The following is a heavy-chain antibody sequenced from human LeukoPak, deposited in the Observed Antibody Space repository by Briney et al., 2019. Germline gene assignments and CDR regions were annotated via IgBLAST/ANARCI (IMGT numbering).Heavy chain of an antibody. J-gene: IGHJ6*03. CDR3: ARAVPSGSPYYMDV. D-gene: IGHD1-26*01. CDR2: IYTSGST. V-gene: IGHV4-4*07. CDR1: GGSISSYY. Sequence: SETLSLTCTVSGGSISSYYWSWIRQPAGKGLEWVGRIYTSGSTNYNPSLKSRVTMSVDTSKNQFSLKLSSVTAADTAVYYCARAVPSGSPYYMDVWGKGTTVTVSS.